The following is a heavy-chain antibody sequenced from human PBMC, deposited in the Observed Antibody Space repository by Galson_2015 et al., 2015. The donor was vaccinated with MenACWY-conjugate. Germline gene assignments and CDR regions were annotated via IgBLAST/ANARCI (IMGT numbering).Heavy chain of an antibody. D-gene: IGHD2-2*01. CDR1: GFTFSSYA. V-gene: IGHV3-30*04. J-gene: IGHJ4*02. CDR2: ISYDGGDK. Sequence: SLRLSCAASGFTFSSYAMLWVRQAPGKGLEWVAIISYDGGDKYYANSVKGRFTTSRDNSKNTLYLQMNSLRAEDTAVYYCARGGGYCSKTGCYGVDYWGQGTLVTVSS. CDR3: ARGGGYCSKTGCYGVDY.